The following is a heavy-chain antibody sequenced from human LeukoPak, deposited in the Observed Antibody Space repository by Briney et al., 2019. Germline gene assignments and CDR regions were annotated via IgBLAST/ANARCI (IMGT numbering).Heavy chain of an antibody. Sequence: SETLSLTCAVSGGSISTYYWSWIRQPAGKGLEWIGRIYPSGSTNYNPSLKSRVTMSADTSKNQFSLKLSSVTAADTAVYYCARAPYGSGANWFDPWGQGTLVTVSS. CDR2: IYPSGST. J-gene: IGHJ5*02. CDR1: GGSISTYY. D-gene: IGHD3-10*01. CDR3: ARAPYGSGANWFDP. V-gene: IGHV4-4*07.